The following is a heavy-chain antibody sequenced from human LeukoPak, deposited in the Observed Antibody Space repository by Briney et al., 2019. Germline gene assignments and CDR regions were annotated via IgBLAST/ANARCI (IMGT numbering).Heavy chain of an antibody. Sequence: GGSLRLSCAASGFTFDDYAMHWVRQAPGKGLEWVSGISWNSGSIGYADSVKGRFTISRDNAKNSLYLQMNSLRAEDTALYYCAKDRQYDFWSGYAEYWGQGTLVTVSS. CDR2: ISWNSGSI. V-gene: IGHV3-9*01. CDR1: GFTFDDYA. D-gene: IGHD3-3*01. J-gene: IGHJ4*02. CDR3: AKDRQYDFWSGYAEY.